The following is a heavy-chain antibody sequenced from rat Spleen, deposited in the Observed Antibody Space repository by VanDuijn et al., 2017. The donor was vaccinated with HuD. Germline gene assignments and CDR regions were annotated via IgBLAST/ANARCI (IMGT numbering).Heavy chain of an antibody. CDR2: MWSGGST. CDR1: GFSLTSYN. CDR3: ARGEYYFDY. V-gene: IGHV2-45*01. J-gene: IGHJ2*01. Sequence: QVQLKESGPGLVQPSETLSLTCTVSGFSLTSYNVHWVRQPPGKGLEWMGVMWSGGSTDYNSALKSRLSISRDTSKNQVFLKMNSLQSEDTTTYYCARGEYYFDYWGQGVMVTVSS.